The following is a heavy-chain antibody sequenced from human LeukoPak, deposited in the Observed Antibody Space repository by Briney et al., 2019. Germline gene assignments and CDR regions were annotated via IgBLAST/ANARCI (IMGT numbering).Heavy chain of an antibody. J-gene: IGHJ4*02. D-gene: IGHD3-16*01. CDR2: IHYSGGT. V-gene: IGHV4-59*02. CDR3: ARGGVYYFDF. CDR1: GGSVSTYY. Sequence: PSETLSLTCTVSGGSVSTYYWSWIRQPPGKGLEWIGYIHYSGGTYYDSSLKSRVTISIDTSKNQFSLELSSVTAADTAVYYCARGGVYYFDFWGQGTLVTVSS.